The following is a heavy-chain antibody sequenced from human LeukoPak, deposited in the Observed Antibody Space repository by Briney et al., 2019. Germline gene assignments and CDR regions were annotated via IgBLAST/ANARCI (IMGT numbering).Heavy chain of an antibody. CDR3: ARCNNDSEEFWFDP. D-gene: IGHD2/OR15-2a*01. CDR2: IYYSGST. V-gene: IGHV4-59*01. Sequence: SETLSLTCTVSGGSINSYYWSWIRQPPGKGLEWIGYIYYSGSTNYNPSLKSRVTISVDTSKNQFSLKLSSVTAADTAVYYCARCNNDSEEFWFDPWGQGTLVTVSS. J-gene: IGHJ5*02. CDR1: GGSINSYY.